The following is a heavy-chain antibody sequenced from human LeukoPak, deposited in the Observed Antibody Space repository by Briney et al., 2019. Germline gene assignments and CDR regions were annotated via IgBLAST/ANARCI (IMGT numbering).Heavy chain of an antibody. CDR2: MNQDGSEK. CDR1: GFTFSNYW. Sequence: PGGSLRLSCAASGFTFSNYWMSWVRQAPGKGLEWVANMNQDGSEKYYVDSVKGRFTISRDNAKNSLYLQMNSLRAEDTAVYYCARQWRELQLGYWGQGTLVTVSS. J-gene: IGHJ4*02. V-gene: IGHV3-7*01. CDR3: ARQWRELQLGY. D-gene: IGHD1-26*01.